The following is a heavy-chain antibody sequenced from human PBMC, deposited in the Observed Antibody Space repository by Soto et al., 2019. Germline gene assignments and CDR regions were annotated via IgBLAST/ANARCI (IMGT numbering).Heavy chain of an antibody. CDR3: ARHDRTPDDRNINWFDP. J-gene: IGHJ5*02. Sequence: GASVKVSCKASGYTFTGYYMHWVRQAPGQGLEWMGWINPNSGGTNYAQKFQGRVTMTRDTSISTAYMELTSVTAADTAVYYCARHDRTPDDRNINWFDPWGQGTLVTVSS. CDR1: GYTFTGYY. CDR2: INPNSGGT. V-gene: IGHV1-2*02. D-gene: IGHD3-16*02.